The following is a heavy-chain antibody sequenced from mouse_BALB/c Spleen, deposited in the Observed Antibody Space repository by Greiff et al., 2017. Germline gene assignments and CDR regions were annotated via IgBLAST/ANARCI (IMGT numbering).Heavy chain of an antibody. CDR1: GYTFSSYW. Sequence: QVQLQQSGAELMKPGASVKISCKATGYTFSSYWIEWVKQRPGHGLEWIGEILPGSGSTNYNEKFKGKATFTADTSSNTAYMQLSSLTSEDSAVYYCARYDYDGYYENAMDYWGQGTSVTVSS. V-gene: IGHV1-9*01. D-gene: IGHD2-3*01. J-gene: IGHJ4*01. CDR3: ARYDYDGYYENAMDY. CDR2: ILPGSGST.